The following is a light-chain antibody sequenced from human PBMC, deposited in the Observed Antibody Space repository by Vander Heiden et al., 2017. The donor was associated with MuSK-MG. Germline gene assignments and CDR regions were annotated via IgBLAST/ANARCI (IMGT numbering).Light chain of an antibody. V-gene: IGKV4-1*01. CDR1: QSVLYSSNNKNY. Sequence: DIVMTQSPASLAVSLGESATINCKSSQSVLYSSNNKNYLAWYQQKPGQPPKLLIYWASTRESGVPDRFSGSGSGTDFTLTISSLQAEDVAVYYCQQDDSTSYTFGQGTKLEIK. CDR3: QQDDSTSYT. CDR2: WAS. J-gene: IGKJ2*01.